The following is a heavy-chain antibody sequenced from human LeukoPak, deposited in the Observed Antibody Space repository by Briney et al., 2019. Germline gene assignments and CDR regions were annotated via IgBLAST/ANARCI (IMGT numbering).Heavy chain of an antibody. CDR1: GYTFTSYA. V-gene: IGHV1-3*01. CDR3: ARDSGSGSNDY. CDR2: ISAGNGNT. J-gene: IGHJ4*02. Sequence: ASVKVSCKASGYTFTSYAIHWVRQAPGQRLEWMGWISAGNGNTKYSQNFQGRVTFISNTSATTTFMELSSLRSEDAAVYYCARDSGSGSNDYWGQGTLVTVSS. D-gene: IGHD1-26*01.